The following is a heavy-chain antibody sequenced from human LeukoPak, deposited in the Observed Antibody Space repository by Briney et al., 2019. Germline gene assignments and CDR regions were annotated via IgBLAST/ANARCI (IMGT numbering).Heavy chain of an antibody. CDR3: ARSVVPAAMLNWFDP. D-gene: IGHD2-2*01. CDR2: IYYSGST. V-gene: IGHV4-59*01. CDR1: GGSISSYY. Sequence: SETLSLTCTVSGGSISSYYWSWIRQPPGKGLEWIGYIYYSGSTNYNPSPKSRVTISVDTSKNQFSLKLSSVTAADTAVYYCARSVVPAAMLNWFDPWGQGTLVTVSS. J-gene: IGHJ5*02.